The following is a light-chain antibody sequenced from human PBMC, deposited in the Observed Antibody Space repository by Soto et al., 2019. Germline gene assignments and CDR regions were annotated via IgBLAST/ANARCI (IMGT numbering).Light chain of an antibody. CDR3: SSYTDRNNLV. V-gene: IGLV2-8*01. J-gene: IGLJ1*01. CDR2: AVS. Sequence: QSALTQSPSASGSPGQSVTISCTGTSSDIGGYNSVTWYQQHPGKAPQVMIYAVSKRPSGVPDRFSGSKSGNTASLTVAALQAEDEANYYCSSYTDRNNLVFGTGTKLTVL. CDR1: SSDIGGYNS.